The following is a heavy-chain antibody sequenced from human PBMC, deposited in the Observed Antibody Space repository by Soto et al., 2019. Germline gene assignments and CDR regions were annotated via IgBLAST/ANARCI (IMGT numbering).Heavy chain of an antibody. Sequence: GGSLRLSCAASGFTFSSYAMHWVRQAPGKGLEWVAVISYDGSNKYYADSVKGRFTISRDNSKNTLYLQMNSLRAEDTAVYYCARDEEGWLQYYFDYWGQGTLVTVSS. CDR2: ISYDGSNK. D-gene: IGHD5-12*01. CDR1: GFTFSSYA. V-gene: IGHV3-30-3*01. CDR3: ARDEEGWLQYYFDY. J-gene: IGHJ4*02.